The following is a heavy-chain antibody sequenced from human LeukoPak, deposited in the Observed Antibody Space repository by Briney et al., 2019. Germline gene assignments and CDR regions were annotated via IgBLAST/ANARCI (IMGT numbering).Heavy chain of an antibody. J-gene: IGHJ6*03. CDR3: ARVPQVSYYYYYYMDV. V-gene: IGHV4-30-4*08. CDR1: GGSISSGDYY. Sequence: SQTLSLTCTVSGGSISSGDYYWSWIRQPPGKGLERIGYIYYSGNTYYNPSLKSRVTISVDTSKNQFSLKLSSVTAADTAVYYCARVPQVSYYYYYYMDVWGKGTTVTVSS. CDR2: IYYSGNT. D-gene: IGHD2-8*01.